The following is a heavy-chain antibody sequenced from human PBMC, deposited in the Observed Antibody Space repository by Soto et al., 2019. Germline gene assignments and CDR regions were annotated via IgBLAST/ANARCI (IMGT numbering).Heavy chain of an antibody. D-gene: IGHD6-19*01. V-gene: IGHV3-30*03. CDR2: ISYDGSNK. Sequence: QVQLVESGGGVVQPGRSLRLSCAASGFTFSSYGMHWVRQAPGKGLEWVAVISYDGSNKYYADSVKGRFIISRDNSKNTLYLQMNSLRAEDTAVYYCARGAVAGLFDYWGQGTLVTVSS. CDR1: GFTFSSYG. J-gene: IGHJ4*02. CDR3: ARGAVAGLFDY.